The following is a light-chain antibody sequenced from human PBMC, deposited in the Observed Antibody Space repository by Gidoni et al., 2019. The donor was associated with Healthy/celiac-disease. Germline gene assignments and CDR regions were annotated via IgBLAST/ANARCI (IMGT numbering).Light chain of an antibody. Sequence: QSALTQPASVSGSPGQSITISCTGTSSGVGGYTYVSWYQQHPGKAPKLMIYEVSNRPSGVSNRFSGYKSGNTASLTISGLQAEDEADYYCSSYTSSSTRVFGGGTKLTVL. CDR1: SSGVGGYTY. J-gene: IGLJ2*01. CDR2: EVS. CDR3: SSYTSSSTRV. V-gene: IGLV2-14*01.